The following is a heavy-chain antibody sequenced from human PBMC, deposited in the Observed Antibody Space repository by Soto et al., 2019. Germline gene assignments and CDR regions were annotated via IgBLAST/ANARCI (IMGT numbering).Heavy chain of an antibody. CDR2: VYYTGST. Sequence: PSETLSLTCSVSCGSISGSYCSWIRQSPGKGLEWLGYVYYTGSTNYSPSLRSRVSISVDTSKNELSLRLSSVTAADTAVYFCARSVAVPGAHIDYWGQGTQVTVSS. J-gene: IGHJ4*02. V-gene: IGHV4-59*01. D-gene: IGHD6-19*01. CDR3: ARSVAVPGAHIDY. CDR1: CGSISGSY.